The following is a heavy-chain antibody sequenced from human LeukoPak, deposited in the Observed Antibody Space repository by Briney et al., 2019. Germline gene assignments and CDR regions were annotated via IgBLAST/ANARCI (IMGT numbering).Heavy chain of an antibody. D-gene: IGHD6-13*01. CDR3: ARAGASSSWYLFYYYMDV. CDR1: GGSISSYY. CDR2: IYYSGST. V-gene: IGHV4-59*01. Sequence: KPSETLSLTCTVSGGSISSYYWSWIRQPPGKGLEWIGYIYYSGSTNYNPSLKSRVTISVETSKNQFSLRLSSVTAADTAVYYCARAGASSSWYLFYYYMDVWGKGATVTVSS. J-gene: IGHJ6*03.